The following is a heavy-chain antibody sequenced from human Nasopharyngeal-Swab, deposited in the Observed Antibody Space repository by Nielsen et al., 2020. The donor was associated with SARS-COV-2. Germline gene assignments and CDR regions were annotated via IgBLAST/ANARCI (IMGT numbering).Heavy chain of an antibody. Sequence: ASVKVSCKVSGSTLTEISMHWVRQAHGRGLEWMGGFDPEDGETIYAQKFQGRVTMTEDTSIDTAYMELRSLRSEDTAVYYCAASQWGEYFDDWGQGTLVSVSS. V-gene: IGHV1-24*01. CDR1: GSTLTEIS. CDR3: AASQWGEYFDD. D-gene: IGHD3-16*01. J-gene: IGHJ4*02. CDR2: FDPEDGET.